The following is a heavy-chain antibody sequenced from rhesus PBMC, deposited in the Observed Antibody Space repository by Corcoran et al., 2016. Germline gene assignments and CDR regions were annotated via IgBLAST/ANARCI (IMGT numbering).Heavy chain of an antibody. CDR3: ARRADGADAFDF. Sequence: QVQLQESGPGVVKPSETLSLPCAVSGGTISSGYGWSWIRQPPGQGLEWIGCHDGSSGSTNYNPSRKKLATISKDAYMNQSSLKLSSVTAADTAVYYCARRADGADAFDFWGQGLRVTASA. D-gene: IGHD2-33*01. V-gene: IGHV4-76*01. J-gene: IGHJ3*01. CDR2: HDGSSGST. CDR1: GGTISSGYG.